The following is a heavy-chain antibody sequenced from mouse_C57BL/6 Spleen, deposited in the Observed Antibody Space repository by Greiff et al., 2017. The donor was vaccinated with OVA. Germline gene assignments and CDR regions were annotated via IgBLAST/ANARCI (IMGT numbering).Heavy chain of an antibody. CDR1: GYTFTSYW. Sequence: QVQLQQPGTEVVKPGASVKLSCKASGYTFTSYWMHWVKQRPGQGLEWIGNINPSNGGTNYNEKFKSKATLTVDKSSSTAYMQLSSLTSEDSAVYYCARSSSSYRNWYFDVWGTGTTVTVSS. D-gene: IGHD1-1*01. CDR2: INPSNGGT. CDR3: ARSSSSYRNWYFDV. J-gene: IGHJ1*03. V-gene: IGHV1-53*01.